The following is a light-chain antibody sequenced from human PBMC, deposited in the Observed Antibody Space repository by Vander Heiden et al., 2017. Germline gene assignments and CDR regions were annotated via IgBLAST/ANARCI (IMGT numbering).Light chain of an antibody. V-gene: IGKV2-28*01. CDR3: MHYLNFT. J-gene: IGKJ5*01. Sequence: IVMTQSQLPLPVTPGEPASISCRSSQSLLHSNGYNSLDWYLQKPGQSPQPLIYLATNRDAGVHDMFSGSGSGTDSTLNISRGEADYVGFYYQMHYLNFTFGQGTQVEIK. CDR2: LAT. CDR1: QSLLHSNGYNS.